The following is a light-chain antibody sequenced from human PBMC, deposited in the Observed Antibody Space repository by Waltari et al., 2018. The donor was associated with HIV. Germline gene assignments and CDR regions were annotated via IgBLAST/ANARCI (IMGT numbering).Light chain of an antibody. CDR3: HSYDSSLSGWV. CDR1: SSNIRAQYA. Sequence: QSVLTQPPSLSGAPSQRVTISCTGCSSNIRAQYAFRWHQPLPVTDRTHPIYGNSDHPPHPTAPHVLIFCNCDPPPWVPAIVSGSTSATSASLVITGLQAEDEGTYYCHSYDSSLSGWVFGGGTKLTVL. CDR2: CNC. J-gene: IGLJ3*02. V-gene: IGLV1-40*01.